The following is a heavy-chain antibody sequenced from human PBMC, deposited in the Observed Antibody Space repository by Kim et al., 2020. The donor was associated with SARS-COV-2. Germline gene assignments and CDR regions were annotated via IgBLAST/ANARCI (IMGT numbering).Heavy chain of an antibody. CDR3: ARDGIAAAGPQNYYYYYGMDV. CDR2: ISSSGSTI. Sequence: GGSLRLSCAASGFTFSDYYMSWIRQAPGKGLEWVSYISSSGSTIYYADSVKGRFTISRDNAKNSLYLQMNSLRAEDTAVYYCARDGIAAAGPQNYYYYYGMDVWGQGTTVTVSS. V-gene: IGHV3-11*01. D-gene: IGHD6-13*01. J-gene: IGHJ6*02. CDR1: GFTFSDYY.